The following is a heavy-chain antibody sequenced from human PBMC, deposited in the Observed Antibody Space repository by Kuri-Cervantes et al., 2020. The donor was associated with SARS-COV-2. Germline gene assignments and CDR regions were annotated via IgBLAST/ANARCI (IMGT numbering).Heavy chain of an antibody. CDR3: AKAGGYCSSTSCSQYGIPDY. J-gene: IGHJ4*02. D-gene: IGHD2-2*01. CDR1: GFTFSNYD. V-gene: IGHV3-48*02. Sequence: GGSLRLSCAASGFTFSNYDMNWVRQAPGKGLEWVSYISSSSRTMYNADSVKGRFTISRDNAKNSLYLQMNSLRDEDTAVYYCAKAGGYCSSTSCSQYGIPDYWGRGTLVTVSS. CDR2: ISSSSRTM.